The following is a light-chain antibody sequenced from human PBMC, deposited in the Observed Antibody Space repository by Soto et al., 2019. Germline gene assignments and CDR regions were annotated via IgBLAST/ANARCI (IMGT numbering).Light chain of an antibody. CDR3: SSYAGSNKV. V-gene: IGLV2-8*01. CDR1: SSDVGAYNY. Sequence: SALTQPPSASGSPGQSVTISCTGTSSDVGAYNYVSWYQQHPGKAPKLMIYEVSKWPSGVPDRFSGSKSGNTASLTVSGLQAEDEADYYCSSYAGSNKVFGGGTKLTVL. J-gene: IGLJ2*01. CDR2: EVS.